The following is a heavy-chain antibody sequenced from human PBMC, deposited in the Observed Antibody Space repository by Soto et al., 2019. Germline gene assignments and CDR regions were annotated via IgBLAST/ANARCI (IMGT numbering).Heavy chain of an antibody. Sequence: PAENLSVTCTFSSASIGISSYDWGWILPPPGQGMEWIGSIYYSGSTYYNPTLKSRVTISVDTSKNQFSLKLSSVTAADTAVYYCARHNDRSGYSPYYYYYGMDVWGQGTTVTVSS. V-gene: IGHV4-39*01. D-gene: IGHD3-22*01. CDR3: ARHNDRSGYSPYYYYYGMDV. CDR1: SASIGISSYD. J-gene: IGHJ6*02. CDR2: IYYSGST.